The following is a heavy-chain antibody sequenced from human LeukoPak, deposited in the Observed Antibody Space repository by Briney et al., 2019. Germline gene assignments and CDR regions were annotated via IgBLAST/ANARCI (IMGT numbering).Heavy chain of an antibody. V-gene: IGHV5-51*01. Sequence: GESLKISCKGSGYSFTSYWIGWVRQMPGKGLEWMGIIYPGDSDTRYSPSFQGQVTISADKSICTAYLQWSSLKASDTAMYYCASSPYYYGSSGYYDAFDIWGQGTMVTVSS. CDR1: GYSFTSYW. CDR3: ASSPYYYGSSGYYDAFDI. D-gene: IGHD3-22*01. J-gene: IGHJ3*02. CDR2: IYPGDSDT.